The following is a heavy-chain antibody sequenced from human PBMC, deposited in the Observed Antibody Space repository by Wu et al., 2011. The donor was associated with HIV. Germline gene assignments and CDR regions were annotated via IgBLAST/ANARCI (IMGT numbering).Heavy chain of an antibody. Sequence: QVQLVQSGAEVKKPVASVTVSCKASGYTFTSYGISWVRQAPGQGLEWMGWIRTYNGNTNYAQKLQGRVTMTTGTSTSTAYMELRSLGSDDTAVYYCALHQGSKYFQFWGQGTWSASPQ. J-gene: IGHJ1*01. D-gene: IGHD4-11*01. V-gene: IGHV1-18*01. CDR3: ALHQGSKYFQF. CDR2: IRTYNGNT. CDR1: GYTFTSYG.